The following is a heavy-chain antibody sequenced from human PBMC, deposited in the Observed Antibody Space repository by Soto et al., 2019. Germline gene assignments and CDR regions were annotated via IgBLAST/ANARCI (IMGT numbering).Heavy chain of an antibody. V-gene: IGHV1-69*06. CDR2: IIPLFGSP. CDR1: GCTFSSYS. J-gene: IGHJ4*02. Sequence: QVQLVQSGAEVRKPGSSVKVSCEACGCTFSSYSINWVRQDPGQVLEWMGGIIPLFGSPNYAQRFQGRITITADKSKNTVFMELTSLRSEDTALYFCAKKPLRGTDYLYFDHWGQGTLLTVSS. CDR3: AKKPLRGTDYLYFDH. D-gene: IGHD3-10*01.